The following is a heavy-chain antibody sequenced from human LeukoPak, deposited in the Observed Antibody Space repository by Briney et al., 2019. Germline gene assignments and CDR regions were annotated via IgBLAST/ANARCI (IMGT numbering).Heavy chain of an antibody. J-gene: IGHJ6*02. V-gene: IGHV4-4*07. CDR2: IYTSGGT. Sequence: PSETLSLTCTVSGGSISSYYWSWIRQPAGKGLEWIGRIYTSGGTNYNPSLKSRVTMSVDTSKNQFSLKLSSVTAADTAVYYCASTIAAAGKGYYYYGMDVWGQGTTVTVSS. CDR1: GGSISSYY. CDR3: ASTIAAAGKGYYYYGMDV. D-gene: IGHD6-13*01.